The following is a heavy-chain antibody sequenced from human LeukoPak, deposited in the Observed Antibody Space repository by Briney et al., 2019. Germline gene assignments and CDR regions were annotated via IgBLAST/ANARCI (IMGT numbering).Heavy chain of an antibody. CDR1: GGSISSYY. CDR2: IYYSGST. CDR3: ARGRSGGLVTLDY. Sequence: SETLSLTCTVSGGSISSYYWSWIRQPPGKGLEWIGYIYYSGSTNYNPSLKSRVTISVDTSKNQFSLKLSSVTAADTAVYYCARGRSGGLVTLDYWGQGTLVTVSS. J-gene: IGHJ4*02. V-gene: IGHV4-59*01. D-gene: IGHD2-21*02.